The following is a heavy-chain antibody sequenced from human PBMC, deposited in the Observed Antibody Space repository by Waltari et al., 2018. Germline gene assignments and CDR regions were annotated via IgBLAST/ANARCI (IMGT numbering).Heavy chain of an antibody. CDR3: ASGMRSGWYALYYYGMDV. J-gene: IGHJ6*02. Sequence: QVQLVQSGAEVKKPGSSVKVSCKASGGTFSSYAISWVRQAPGPGLEWMGGIIPIFGTANYAQKFQGRVTITADESTSTAYMELSSLRSEDTAVYYCASGMRSGWYALYYYGMDVWGQGTTVTVSS. CDR1: GGTFSSYA. D-gene: IGHD6-19*01. V-gene: IGHV1-69*01. CDR2: IIPIFGTA.